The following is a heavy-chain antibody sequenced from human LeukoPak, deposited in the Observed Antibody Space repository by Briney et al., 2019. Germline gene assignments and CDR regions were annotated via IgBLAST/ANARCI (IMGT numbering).Heavy chain of an antibody. CDR3: AKHVKLQVVVITN. D-gene: IGHD3-22*01. CDR1: GFTFSDYY. V-gene: IGHV3-11*01. CDR2: ISGRGSTI. Sequence: GGSLRLSCAASGFTFSDYYMSWIRQAPGKGLEWASYISGRGSTIYYADSVKGRFTISRDNSKNTLYLQMNSLRAEDTAVYYCAKHVKLQVVVITNWGQGTLVTVSS. J-gene: IGHJ4*02.